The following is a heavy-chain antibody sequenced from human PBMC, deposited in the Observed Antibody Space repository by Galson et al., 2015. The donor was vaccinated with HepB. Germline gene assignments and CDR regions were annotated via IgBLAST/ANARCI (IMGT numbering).Heavy chain of an antibody. CDR1: GYTFTSYD. D-gene: IGHD2-8*01. V-gene: IGHV1-8*01. CDR3: ARLNGNNGVCADY. Sequence: SVKVSCKASGYTFTSYDINWVRQATGQGLEWMGWMNPNSGNTGYAQKFQGRVTMTRNTSISTAYMELSSLRSEDTAVYYCARLNGNNGVCADYWGQGTLVTVSS. J-gene: IGHJ4*02. CDR2: MNPNSGNT.